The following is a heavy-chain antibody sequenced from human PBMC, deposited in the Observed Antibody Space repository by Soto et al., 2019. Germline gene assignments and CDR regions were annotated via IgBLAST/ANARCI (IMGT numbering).Heavy chain of an antibody. CDR2: INHSGST. D-gene: IGHD3-3*01. CDR3: ARGPTQLRFLEWLSQGYGMDV. J-gene: IGHJ6*02. V-gene: IGHV4-34*01. CDR1: GGSFSGYY. Sequence: KLSETLSLTCAVYGGSFSGYYWSWIRQPPGKGLEWIGEINHSGSTNYNPSLKSRVTISVDTSKNQFSLKLSSVTAADTAVYYCARGPTQLRFLEWLSQGYGMDVWGQGTTVTVSS.